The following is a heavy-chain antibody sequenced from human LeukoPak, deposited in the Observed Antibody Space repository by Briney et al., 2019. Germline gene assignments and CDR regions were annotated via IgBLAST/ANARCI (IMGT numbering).Heavy chain of an antibody. V-gene: IGHV1-69*13. D-gene: IGHD3-22*01. CDR2: IIPIFGTA. Sequence: GASVKVSCKASGGTFSSYAISWVRQAPGQGLEWMGGIIPIFGTANYAQKFQGRVTITADESTSTAYMELSSLRSEDTAVYYCARDLYYYDSSGYSAPGYWGQGTLVTVSS. CDR3: ARDLYYYDSSGYSAPGY. J-gene: IGHJ4*02. CDR1: GGTFSSYA.